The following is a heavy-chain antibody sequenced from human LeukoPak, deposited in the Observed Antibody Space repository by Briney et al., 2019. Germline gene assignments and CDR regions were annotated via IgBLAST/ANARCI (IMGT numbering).Heavy chain of an antibody. Sequence: SETLSLTCTVSGGSISSYYWGWVRQPPGKELEWIGTIHYGGNTYYNPSLRSRVTISVDSSSNQFSLRLSSMTAADTAVYYCAGYSGFDWRNYFDYWGQGFLVTVSS. J-gene: IGHJ4*02. CDR3: AGYSGFDWRNYFDY. CDR2: IHYGGNT. D-gene: IGHD5-12*01. CDR1: GGSISSYY. V-gene: IGHV4-39*01.